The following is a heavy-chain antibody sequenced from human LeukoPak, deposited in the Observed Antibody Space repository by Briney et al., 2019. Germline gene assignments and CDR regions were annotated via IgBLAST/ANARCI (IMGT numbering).Heavy chain of an antibody. CDR2: ISYDGSNK. V-gene: IGHV3-30*18. CDR1: GFTFSSYG. Sequence: PGRSLRLSCAASGFTFSSYGMHWVRQAPGKGLEWVAVISYDGSNKYYADSVKGRFTISRDNSKNTLYLQMNSLRAEDTAVYYCAKDGGYSYGDVWGQGTLVTVSS. CDR3: AKDGGYSYGDV. D-gene: IGHD5-18*01. J-gene: IGHJ4*02.